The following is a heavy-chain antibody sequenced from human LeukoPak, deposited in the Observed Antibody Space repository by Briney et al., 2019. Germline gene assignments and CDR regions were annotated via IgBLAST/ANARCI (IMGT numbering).Heavy chain of an antibody. Sequence: PGGSLRLSCAASGFIFSNYWMSWVRQAPGKGLEWVANIKQDGSEKYYVDSVKGRFTISRDNAKNSLYLQMNSLRAEDTAVYYCAREGTNSDAFDIWGQGTMVTVSS. J-gene: IGHJ3*02. V-gene: IGHV3-7*01. D-gene: IGHD4-23*01. CDR2: IKQDGSEK. CDR1: GFIFSNYW. CDR3: AREGTNSDAFDI.